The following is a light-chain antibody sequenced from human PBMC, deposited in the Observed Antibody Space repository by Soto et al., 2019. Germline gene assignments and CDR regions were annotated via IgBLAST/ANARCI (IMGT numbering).Light chain of an antibody. J-gene: IGKJ2*01. CDR3: QQYDSSPVT. Sequence: ENVLTQSPGTLSLSPGERATLSCRASQSVSSSYLTWYQQKPGQAPRLLIYGASSRATDIPYRFSGSGSGTVFTLTISRLEPEDFAVYYCQQYDSSPVTFGQGTKLEIK. CDR2: GAS. CDR1: QSVSSSY. V-gene: IGKV3-20*01.